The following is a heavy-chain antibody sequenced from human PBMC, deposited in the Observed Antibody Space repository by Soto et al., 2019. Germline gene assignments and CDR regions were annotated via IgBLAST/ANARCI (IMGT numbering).Heavy chain of an antibody. D-gene: IGHD4-4*01. CDR1: GGTFSSYA. Sequence: SVKVSCKGSGGTFSSYAISWVLQAPGEGLEWMGGIIPIFGTANYAQKFQGRVTITADESTSTAYMELSSLRSEDTAVYYCARAIGYSNYHGYYYGMDVWGQGTTVTVSS. CDR2: IIPIFGTA. V-gene: IGHV1-69*13. J-gene: IGHJ6*02. CDR3: ARAIGYSNYHGYYYGMDV.